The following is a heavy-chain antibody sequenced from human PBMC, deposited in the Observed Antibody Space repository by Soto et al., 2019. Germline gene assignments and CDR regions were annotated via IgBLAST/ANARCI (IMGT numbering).Heavy chain of an antibody. Sequence: ASVKVSCKASGYTFTGYYMHWVRQAPGQGLEWMGWINPSSGGTNYAQKFQGWVTMTRDTSISTAYMELSRLRSDDTAVYYCARQLGIYAFDIWGQGTMVTVSS. J-gene: IGHJ3*02. CDR3: ARQLGIYAFDI. CDR2: INPSSGGT. CDR1: GYTFTGYY. V-gene: IGHV1-2*04. D-gene: IGHD7-27*01.